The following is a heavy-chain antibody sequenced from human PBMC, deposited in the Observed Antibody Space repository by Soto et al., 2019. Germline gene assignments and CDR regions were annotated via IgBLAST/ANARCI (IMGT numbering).Heavy chain of an antibody. V-gene: IGHV1-24*01. J-gene: IGHJ4*02. CDR2: FDPEDGET. CDR1: GYTLTELS. Sequence: ASVKVSCKVSGYTLTELSMHWVRQAPGKGLEWMGGFDPEDGETIYAQKFRGRVTMTEDTSTDTAYMELSSLRSEDTAVYYCATSLAQQQLVQFDYWGQGTLVTVSS. CDR3: ATSLAQQQLVQFDY. D-gene: IGHD6-13*01.